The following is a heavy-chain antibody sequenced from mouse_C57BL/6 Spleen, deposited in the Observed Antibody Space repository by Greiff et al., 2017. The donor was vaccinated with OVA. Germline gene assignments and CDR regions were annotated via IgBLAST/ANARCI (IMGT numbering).Heavy chain of an antibody. Sequence: EVQRVESGGDLVKPGGSLKLSCAASGFTFSSYGMSWVRQTPDKRLEWVATISSGGSSTYSPDSVKGRSTISRDTAKNTLYLQMSSLKSEDTSMYYCARYGDNYGAWFAYWGQGTLVTVSA. CDR2: ISSGGSST. J-gene: IGHJ3*01. V-gene: IGHV5-6*01. CDR3: ARYGDNYGAWFAY. D-gene: IGHD2-12*01. CDR1: GFTFSSYG.